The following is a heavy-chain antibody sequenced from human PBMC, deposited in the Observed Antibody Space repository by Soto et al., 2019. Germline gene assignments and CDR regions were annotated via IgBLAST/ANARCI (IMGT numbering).Heavy chain of an antibody. CDR2: IRSKAYGGTT. Sequence: PGGSLRLSCTASGFTFGDYAMSWFRQAPGKGLEWVGFIRSKAYGGTTEYAASVKGRFTISRDDSKSIAYLQMNSLKTEDTAVYYCTTDSDSSGYYYLLGKGVYLDYWGQGTLVTVSS. J-gene: IGHJ4*02. D-gene: IGHD3-22*01. CDR1: GFTFGDYA. CDR3: TTDSDSSGYYYLLGKGVYLDY. V-gene: IGHV3-49*03.